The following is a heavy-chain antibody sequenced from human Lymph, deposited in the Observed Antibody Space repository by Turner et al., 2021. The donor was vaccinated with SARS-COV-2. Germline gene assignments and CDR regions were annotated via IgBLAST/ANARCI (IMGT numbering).Heavy chain of an antibody. D-gene: IGHD1-26*01. CDR1: GVSISSTP. J-gene: IGHJ6*02. CDR2: FYEIGSS. Sequence: QVQLQESGPGLVRPSETLSLTCTVSGVSISSTPWSWIRQSPGRGLEWIGYFYEIGSSDYNPTIRSRGTISVDTSKNQLSLNLISGTAADTAVYYCARHQGSTSGYDHGMNVWGQGTAVIVSS. CDR3: ARHQGSTSGYDHGMNV. V-gene: IGHV4-59*08.